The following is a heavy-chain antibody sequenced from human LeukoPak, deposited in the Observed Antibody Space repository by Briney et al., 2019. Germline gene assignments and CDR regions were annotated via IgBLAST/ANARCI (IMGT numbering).Heavy chain of an antibody. CDR3: ARKDSGSYYPDY. D-gene: IGHD1-26*01. Sequence: KPGGSLRLSCAASGFTFSSYSMNWVRQAPGKGLEWVSSISSSSSYIYYADSVKGRFTISRDNAKNSLYLQMNSLRAEDTAVYYCARKDSGSYYPDYWGQGTLVTVSS. CDR1: GFTFSSYS. V-gene: IGHV3-21*01. CDR2: ISSSSSYI. J-gene: IGHJ4*02.